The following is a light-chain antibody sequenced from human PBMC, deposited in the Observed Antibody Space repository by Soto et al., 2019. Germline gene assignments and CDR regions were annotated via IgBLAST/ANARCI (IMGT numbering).Light chain of an antibody. CDR3: HQYGSSVLT. V-gene: IGKV3-20*01. CDR1: QSVSNSF. Sequence: EIVWTQSPGTLSLSPGERATLSCRASQSVSNSFLAWYQQKPGQAPRRLIFGASSRATGVPDRFSSSGSGTDFTLTISRLEPEDFAVYYCHQYGSSVLTFGGGTKVDIK. J-gene: IGKJ4*01. CDR2: GAS.